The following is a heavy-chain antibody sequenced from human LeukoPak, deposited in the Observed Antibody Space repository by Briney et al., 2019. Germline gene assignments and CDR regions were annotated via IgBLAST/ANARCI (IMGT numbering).Heavy chain of an antibody. Sequence: GGSLRLSCAASGFTFSSYDMHWIRQAPGKGLEWVSYISISSSTIYYTDSVKGRFTISRDNAKNSLYLQMNSLRADDTAIYYCARGPPLFDPWGQGTLVTVSS. CDR2: ISISSSTI. CDR3: ARGPPLFDP. V-gene: IGHV3-48*01. CDR1: GFTFSSYD. J-gene: IGHJ5*02.